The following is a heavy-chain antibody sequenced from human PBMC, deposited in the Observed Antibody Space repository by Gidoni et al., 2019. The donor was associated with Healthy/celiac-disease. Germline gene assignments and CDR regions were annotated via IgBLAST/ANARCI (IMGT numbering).Heavy chain of an antibody. CDR3: ARDGYDSSGYYGDAFDI. V-gene: IGHV3-21*01. CDR1: GFTFSSYS. Sequence: EVQLVESGGGLVKPGGSLRLSCAASGFTFSSYSMNWVRQAPGKGLEWVSSISSSSSYIYYADSVKGRFTISRDNAKNSLYLQMNSLRAEDTAVYYCARDGYDSSGYYGDAFDIWGQGTMVTVSS. CDR2: ISSSSSYI. D-gene: IGHD3-22*01. J-gene: IGHJ3*02.